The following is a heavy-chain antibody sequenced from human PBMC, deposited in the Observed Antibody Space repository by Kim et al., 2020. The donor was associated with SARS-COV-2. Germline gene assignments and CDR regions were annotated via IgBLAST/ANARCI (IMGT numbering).Heavy chain of an antibody. CDR3: ARDILTGYYRAGGGDAFDI. Sequence: ASVKVSCKASGYTFTSYAMNWVRQAPGQGLEWMGWINTNTGNPTYAQGFTGRFVFSLDTSVSTAYLQISSLKAEDTAVYYCARDILTGYYRAGGGDAFDIWGQGTMVTVSS. J-gene: IGHJ3*02. V-gene: IGHV7-4-1*02. D-gene: IGHD3-9*01. CDR1: GYTFTSYA. CDR2: INTNTGNP.